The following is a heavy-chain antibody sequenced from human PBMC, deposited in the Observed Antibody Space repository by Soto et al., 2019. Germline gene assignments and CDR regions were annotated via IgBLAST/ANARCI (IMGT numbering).Heavy chain of an antibody. CDR2: ISGSGGST. V-gene: IGHV3-23*01. D-gene: IGHD6-13*01. Sequence: GGSLRLSCAASGFTFSSYAMSWVRQAPGKGLEWVSAISGSGGSTYYADSMKGRFTISRDNSKNTLYLQMNSLRAEDTAVYYCAKDVYSSSLADYYPYGLDGWGPGTTVNVAS. CDR3: AKDVYSSSLADYYPYGLDG. J-gene: IGHJ6*02. CDR1: GFTFSSYA.